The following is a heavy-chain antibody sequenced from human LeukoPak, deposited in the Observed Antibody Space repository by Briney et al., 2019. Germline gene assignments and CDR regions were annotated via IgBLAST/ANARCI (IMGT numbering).Heavy chain of an antibody. CDR3: HSSGYYYPYAFDI. CDR1: GFTVSSNY. V-gene: IGHV3-66*01. Sequence: GGSLRLSCAASGFTVSSNYMSLVRQAPGKGLEWVSVIYSGGSTYYADSVKGRFTISRDNSKNTLYLQMNSLRAEDTAVYYCHSSGYYYPYAFDIWGQGTMVTVSS. D-gene: IGHD3-22*01. J-gene: IGHJ3*02. CDR2: IYSGGST.